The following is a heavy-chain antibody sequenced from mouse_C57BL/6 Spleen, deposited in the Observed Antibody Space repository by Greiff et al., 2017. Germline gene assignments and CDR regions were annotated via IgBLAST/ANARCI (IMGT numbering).Heavy chain of an antibody. CDR2: IYPGSGST. J-gene: IGHJ3*01. CDR3: ARGDNYVTWFAY. CDR1: GYTFTSYW. Sequence: VQLQQPGAELVKPGASVKMSCKASGYTFTSYWITWVKQRPGQGLEWIGDIYPGSGSTNYNEKFKGKATLTVDTSSSTAYMQLSSLTSEDSAVYYCARGDNYVTWFAYWGQGTLVTVSA. V-gene: IGHV1-55*01. D-gene: IGHD1-3*01.